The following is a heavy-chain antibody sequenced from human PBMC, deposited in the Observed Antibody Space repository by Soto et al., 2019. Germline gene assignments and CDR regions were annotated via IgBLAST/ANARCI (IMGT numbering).Heavy chain of an antibody. V-gene: IGHV4-34*01. Sequence: SETLSLTGAVYCGSFIGYYWIWIRQPPGKGLEWIGEINHSGSTNYNPSLKSRVTISVDTSKNQFSLKLSSVTAADTAVYYCARDKPGKGYGMDVWGQGTTVTVSS. J-gene: IGHJ6*02. CDR3: ARDKPGKGYGMDV. CDR2: INHSGST. CDR1: CGSFIGYY.